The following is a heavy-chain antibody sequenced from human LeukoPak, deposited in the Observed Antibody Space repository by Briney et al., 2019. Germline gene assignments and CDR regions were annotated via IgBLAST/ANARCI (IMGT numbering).Heavy chain of an antibody. D-gene: IGHD3-10*01. Sequence: GGSLRLSCAASRFTLNTYAMSWVRQAPGKGLEWVSAISGSGGSTYYADSVKGRFTISRDNSKNTLYLQMNSLRAEDTAVYYCAKDQGILNWGQGTLVTVSS. V-gene: IGHV3-23*01. CDR1: RFTLNTYA. CDR2: ISGSGGST. J-gene: IGHJ4*02. CDR3: AKDQGILN.